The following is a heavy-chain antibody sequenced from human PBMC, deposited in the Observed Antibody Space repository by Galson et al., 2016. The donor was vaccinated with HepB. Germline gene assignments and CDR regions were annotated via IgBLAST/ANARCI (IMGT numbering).Heavy chain of an antibody. CDR2: ISYDGSNN. CDR1: GFTFSNYG. D-gene: IGHD3-9*01. Sequence: SLRLSCAASGFTFSNYGMHWIRQAPGKGLEWVAVISYDGSNNYYADSVKGRCTISRDNSKNTLYLQMNSLRAEDTAVYYCAKGHFDWLLNGYFDYWGQGTPVTVSS. J-gene: IGHJ4*02. CDR3: AKGHFDWLLNGYFDY. V-gene: IGHV3-30*18.